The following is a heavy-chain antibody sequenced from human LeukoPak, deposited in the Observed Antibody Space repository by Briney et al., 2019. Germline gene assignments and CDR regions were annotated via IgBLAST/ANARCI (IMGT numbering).Heavy chain of an antibody. D-gene: IGHD3-3*01. V-gene: IGHV1-18*01. CDR1: GYTFTSYG. CDR2: ISAYNGNT. J-gene: IGHJ6*03. Sequence: ASVKVSCKASGYTFTSYGISWVRQAPGQGLEWMGWISAYNGNTNYAQKLQGRVTMTTDTSTSTAYMELRSLRSDDTAVYYCARGARITIFGVVIPSYYYYYMDVWGKGTTVTVSS. CDR3: ARGARITIFGVVIPSYYYYYMDV.